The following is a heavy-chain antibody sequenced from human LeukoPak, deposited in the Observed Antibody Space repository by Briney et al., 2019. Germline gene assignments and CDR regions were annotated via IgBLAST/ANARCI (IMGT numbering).Heavy chain of an antibody. Sequence: PGGSLRLSCAASGFIFSNYEMNWVRQVPGKGLEWIGEINHSGSTNYNPSLKSRITISVDTSKNQFSLKLSSVTAADTAVYYCARGRGYCSGGNCHPHYFDYWGQGTLVTVSS. D-gene: IGHD2-15*01. J-gene: IGHJ4*02. V-gene: IGHV4-34*01. CDR2: INHSGST. CDR1: GFIFSNYE. CDR3: ARGRGYCSGGNCHPHYFDY.